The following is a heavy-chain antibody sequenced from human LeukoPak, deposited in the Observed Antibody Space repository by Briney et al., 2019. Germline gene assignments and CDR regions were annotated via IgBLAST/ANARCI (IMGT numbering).Heavy chain of an antibody. CDR1: GYTFTSYD. CDR3: ARRSGSYGWFDP. CDR2: MNPNSGNT. D-gene: IGHD3-10*01. V-gene: IGHV1-8*01. Sequence: ASVKVSCKASGYTFTSYDINWVRQATGQGLEWMGWMNPNSGNTGYAQKFQVRVTMTRNTSISTAYMELSSLRSEDTAVYYCARRSGSYGWFDPWGQGTLVTVSS. J-gene: IGHJ5*02.